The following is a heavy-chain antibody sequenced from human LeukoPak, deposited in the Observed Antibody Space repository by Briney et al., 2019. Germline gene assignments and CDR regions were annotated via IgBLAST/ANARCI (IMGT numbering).Heavy chain of an antibody. J-gene: IGHJ6*03. V-gene: IGHV4-59*01. D-gene: IGHD3-10*01. Sequence: SETLSLTCTVSGGSISSYYWSWIRQPPGKGPEWIGYIYYSGSTNYNPSLKSRVTISVDTSKNQFSLKLSSVTAADTAVYYCARVRGLHYMDVWGKGTTVTVSS. CDR1: GGSISSYY. CDR3: ARVRGLHYMDV. CDR2: IYYSGST.